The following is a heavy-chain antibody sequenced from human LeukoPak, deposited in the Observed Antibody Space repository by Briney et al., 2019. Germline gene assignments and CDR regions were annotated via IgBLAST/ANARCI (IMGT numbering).Heavy chain of an antibody. Sequence: GGSLRLSCAASGFTFSIYWMHWVRQAPGKGLVWVSRINNDGSSTSYSDSVKGRFTISRDNAKSTLYLQMDSLRAEDTGVYYCARSNQADDYWGQGTLVTVSS. CDR3: ARSNQADDY. D-gene: IGHD1-14*01. CDR2: INNDGSST. CDR1: GFTFSIYW. J-gene: IGHJ4*02. V-gene: IGHV3-74*01.